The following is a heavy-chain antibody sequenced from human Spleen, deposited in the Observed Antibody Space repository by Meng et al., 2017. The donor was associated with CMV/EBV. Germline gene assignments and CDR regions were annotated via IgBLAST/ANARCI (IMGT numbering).Heavy chain of an antibody. CDR2: MNPNSGNT. Sequence: ASVKVSCKASGYTFSSYDINWVRQATGQGLEWMGWMNPNSGNTGYAQKFQGRVTMTRDTSISTVYMELSRLRSDDTAVYYCARMGGFWSGYHYFDYWGQGTLVTVSS. D-gene: IGHD3-3*01. V-gene: IGHV1-8*01. CDR1: GYTFSSYD. J-gene: IGHJ4*02. CDR3: ARMGGFWSGYHYFDY.